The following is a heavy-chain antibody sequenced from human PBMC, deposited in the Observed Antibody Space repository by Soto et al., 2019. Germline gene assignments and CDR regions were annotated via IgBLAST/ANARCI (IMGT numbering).Heavy chain of an antibody. CDR1: GGSIYTYY. J-gene: IGHJ6*02. CDR2: VFYTGRA. Sequence: SETLSLTCNVSGGSIYTYYWNWIRQSPGKGLEWIGYVFYTGRANYNASLKSRVSISLDTSNYQFSLKLSSVTAADTAVYYCARDGDGRMTTNPYYYNGMDVWGPGTTVTVSS. V-gene: IGHV4-59*01. D-gene: IGHD4-4*01. CDR3: ARDGDGRMTTNPYYYNGMDV.